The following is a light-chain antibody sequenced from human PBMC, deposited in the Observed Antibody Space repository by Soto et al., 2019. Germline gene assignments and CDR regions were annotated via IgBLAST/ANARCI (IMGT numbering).Light chain of an antibody. CDR1: SSNIGAGYD. V-gene: IGLV1-40*01. CDR2: GNS. Sequence: QSVLTQPPSVSGAPGQRVTISCTGSSSNIGAGYDVHWYQQLPGTAPKLLIYGNSNRPSGVPDRFSGSKSGTSASLAITGLQAEDEADYYCQSYDSSLSGYVGFGGGTKVTVL. J-gene: IGLJ2*01. CDR3: QSYDSSLSGYVG.